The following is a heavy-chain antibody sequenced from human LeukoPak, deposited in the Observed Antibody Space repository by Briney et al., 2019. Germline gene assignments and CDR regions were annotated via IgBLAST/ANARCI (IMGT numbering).Heavy chain of an antibody. CDR1: DYSISSGYY. D-gene: IGHD5-18*01. CDR2: IYHSGST. J-gene: IGHJ4*02. CDR3: ARENGYRYDY. Sequence: SETLSLTCTVSDYSISSGYYWGWIRQPPGKGLEWIGSIYHSGSTYYNPSLKSRVTISVDTSKNQFSLKLSSVTAADTALYYCARENGYRYDYWGQGTLVTVSS. V-gene: IGHV4-38-2*02.